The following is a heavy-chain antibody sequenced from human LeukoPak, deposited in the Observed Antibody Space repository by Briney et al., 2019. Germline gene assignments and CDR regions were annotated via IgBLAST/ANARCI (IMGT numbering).Heavy chain of an antibody. CDR3: AKEPRLYGTPFDY. V-gene: IGHV3-30-3*01. J-gene: IGHJ4*02. D-gene: IGHD4-17*01. CDR2: ISYDGSNK. Sequence: PGGSLRLSCAASGFTFSSYAMHWVRQAPGKGLEWVAVISYDGSNKYYADSVKGRFTISRDNSKNTLYLQMNSLRAEDTAVYYCAKEPRLYGTPFDYWGQGTLVTVSS. CDR1: GFTFSSYA.